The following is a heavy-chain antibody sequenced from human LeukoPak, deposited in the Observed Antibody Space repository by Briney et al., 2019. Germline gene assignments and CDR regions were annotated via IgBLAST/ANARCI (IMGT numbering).Heavy chain of an antibody. CDR3: ARSNSMDY. CDR1: DYSISSGYY. CDR2: IYHSGST. V-gene: IGHV4-38-2*02. D-gene: IGHD2/OR15-2a*01. J-gene: IGHJ4*02. Sequence: PSETLSLTCTVSDYSISSGYYWGWIRQPPGKGLEWIGNIYHSGSTYYNPSLKSRVTISVDTSKNQFSLKLRSVSAADMAVYYCARSNSMDYWGQGTLVTVSS.